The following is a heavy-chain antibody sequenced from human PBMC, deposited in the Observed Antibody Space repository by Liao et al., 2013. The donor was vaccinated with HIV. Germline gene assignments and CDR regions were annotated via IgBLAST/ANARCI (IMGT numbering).Heavy chain of an antibody. CDR1: GGSISSYY. CDR2: IDYSGST. D-gene: IGHD5-18*01. CDR3: ARENGYSYGSYYYYYYMTS. V-gene: IGHV4-59*01. J-gene: IGHJ6*03. Sequence: QVQLQESGPGLVKPSETLSLTCTVSGGSISSYYWSWIRQPPGKGLEWIGYIDYSGSTNYNPSLMSRVTISVDTSKNQFSLKLSSVTAADTAVYYCARENGYSYGSYYYYYYMTSGRRTDVTVSS.